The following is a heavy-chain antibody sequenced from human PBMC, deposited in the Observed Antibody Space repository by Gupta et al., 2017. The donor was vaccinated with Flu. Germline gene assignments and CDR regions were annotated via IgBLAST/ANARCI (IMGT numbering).Heavy chain of an antibody. J-gene: IGHJ4*02. CDR1: GFKYKNCG. CDR2: IAYDEIMK. Sequence: QVQLVESGGGVVQPGRSLRLSCAASGFKYKNCGMHWVRQAPGKGLGWVAVIAYDEIMKFYIDSVKGRFTISKDNSKNTLYLQMDSLTTEDTAIYYCAKDRGVSGYDGLDFWGQGTLVTVSS. D-gene: IGHD3-10*01. CDR3: AKDRGVSGYDGLDF. V-gene: IGHV3-30*18.